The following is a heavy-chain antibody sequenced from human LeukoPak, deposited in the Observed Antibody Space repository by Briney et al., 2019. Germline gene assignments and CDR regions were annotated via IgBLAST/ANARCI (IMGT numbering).Heavy chain of an antibody. D-gene: IGHD3-10*01. J-gene: IGHJ5*02. CDR1: GGSISSYY. V-gene: IGHV4-59*01. Sequence: SETLSLTCTVSGGSISSYYWSWIRQPPGKGLEWIGYIYYSGSTNYNPSLKSRVTISVDTSKNQFSLKLSSVTAADTAVYYCARFYYYGSGSPVYDPWGQGTLVTVSS. CDR2: IYYSGST. CDR3: ARFYYYGSGSPVYDP.